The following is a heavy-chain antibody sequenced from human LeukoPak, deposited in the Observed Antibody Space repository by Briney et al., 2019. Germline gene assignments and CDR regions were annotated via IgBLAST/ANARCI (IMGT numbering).Heavy chain of an antibody. D-gene: IGHD2-15*01. CDR2: MNPNSGDT. CDR1: GYTFTSYD. J-gene: IGHJ6*02. Sequence: ASVKVSCKASGYTFTSYDINWVRQATGQGLEWMGWMNPNSGDTGYAQKFQGRVTMTRDTSINTAYMELSSLRSEDTAVYYCARSSGGSYLSVWGQGTTVTVSS. CDR3: ARSSGGSYLSV. V-gene: IGHV1-8*01.